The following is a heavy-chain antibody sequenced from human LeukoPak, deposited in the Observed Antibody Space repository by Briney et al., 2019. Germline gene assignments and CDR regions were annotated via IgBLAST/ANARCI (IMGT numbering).Heavy chain of an antibody. Sequence: LSGGSLRLSCVASGFTFNSYWMNWVRQAPGKGLEWVANIKQDGSEKYYVDSVKGRFTISRDNAKNSLYLQMNSLRAEDTAIYYCAKPITISGATDAFDIWGQGTMVTVSS. CDR2: IKQDGSEK. V-gene: IGHV3-7*01. D-gene: IGHD3-3*01. CDR3: AKPITISGATDAFDI. J-gene: IGHJ3*02. CDR1: GFTFNSYW.